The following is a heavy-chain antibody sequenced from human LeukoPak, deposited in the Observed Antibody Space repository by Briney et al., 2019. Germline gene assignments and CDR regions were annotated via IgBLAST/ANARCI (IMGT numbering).Heavy chain of an antibody. J-gene: IGHJ6*02. CDR3: ARRCSSTSCPPEVYYYYGMDV. D-gene: IGHD2-2*01. V-gene: IGHV5-10-1*01. Sequence: GESLKISCKGSGYSFTSYWISWVRQMPGKGLERMGRIDPSDSYTNYSPSFQGHVTISADKSISTAYLQWSSLKASDTAMYYCARRCSSTSCPPEVYYYYGMDVWGQGTTVTVSS. CDR2: IDPSDSYT. CDR1: GYSFTSYW.